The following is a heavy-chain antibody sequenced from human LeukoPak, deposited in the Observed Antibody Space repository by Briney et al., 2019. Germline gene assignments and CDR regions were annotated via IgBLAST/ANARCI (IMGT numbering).Heavy chain of an antibody. J-gene: IGHJ3*02. CDR1: GYTFTSYY. V-gene: IGHV1-46*01. CDR3: ARDGPRGYSYGYNAFDI. D-gene: IGHD5-18*01. CDR2: INPSAGST. Sequence: ASVTVSCKASGYTFTSYYMHWMRQAPGHGLEWMGIINPSAGSTSYAQKFQDRVTMTRDTSTSTVYMELSSLRSEDTAVYYCARDGPRGYSYGYNAFDIWGQGTMVTVSS.